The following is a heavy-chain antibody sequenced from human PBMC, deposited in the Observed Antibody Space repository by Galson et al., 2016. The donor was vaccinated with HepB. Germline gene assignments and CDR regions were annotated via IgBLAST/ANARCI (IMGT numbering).Heavy chain of an antibody. Sequence: QSGAEVKKAGESLKISCTGSGYSSTSYWIGWVRQMPGKGLEWMGIIYPDDSDTKYSPSFQGHVTISADKSITTAYLQWSSLKASDSGIYYCAKSNSGLDAFRVWGQGTKVTVS. CDR2: IYPDDSDT. D-gene: IGHD5-12*01. V-gene: IGHV5-51*03. CDR1: GYSSTSYW. J-gene: IGHJ3*01. CDR3: AKSNSGLDAFRV.